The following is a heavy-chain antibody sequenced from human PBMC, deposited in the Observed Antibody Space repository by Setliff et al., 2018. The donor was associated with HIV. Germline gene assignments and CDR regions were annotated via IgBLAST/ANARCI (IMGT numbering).Heavy chain of an antibody. CDR1: GFTFSSYA. D-gene: IGHD3-22*01. CDR2: ISGSGGST. Sequence: PGGSLRLSCAASGFTFSSYAMSWVRQAPGKGLEWVSVISGSGGSTYYADSVKGRFTISRDNSKNTLYLQMNSLRAEDTAVYYCAKGYYYNSGGGRVRAFDIWGQGTMVTVSS. V-gene: IGHV3-23*01. CDR3: AKGYYYNSGGGRVRAFDI. J-gene: IGHJ3*02.